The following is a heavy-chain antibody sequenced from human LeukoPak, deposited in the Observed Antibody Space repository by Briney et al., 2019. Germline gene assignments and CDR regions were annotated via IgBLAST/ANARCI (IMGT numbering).Heavy chain of an antibody. D-gene: IGHD3-16*01. CDR1: EFTLSSYN. CDR3: ARDRGALPVY. J-gene: IGHJ4*02. CDR2: ISTNSRTI. V-gene: IGHV3-48*01. Sequence: PGGSLRLSCEASEFTLSSYNMNWVRQAPGKGLEWVSYISTNSRTIYYADSVKGRFTISRDNAKNSLYLQMNSLRAEDTAVYYCARDRGALPVYWGQGTLVTVSS.